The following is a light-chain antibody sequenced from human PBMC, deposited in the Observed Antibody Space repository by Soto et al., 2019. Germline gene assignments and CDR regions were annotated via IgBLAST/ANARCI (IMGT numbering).Light chain of an antibody. CDR2: GAS. Sequence: EVVMTQSPATLSVSPLEIATLSCRASQSVSSNLAWYQQKPGQAPRLLIYGASTRATGIPARFSGSGSGTEFTLTISSLQSEHFAVDYCQQYNNWPPWTFGQGTKVDIK. CDR3: QQYNNWPPWT. J-gene: IGKJ1*01. V-gene: IGKV3-15*01. CDR1: QSVSSN.